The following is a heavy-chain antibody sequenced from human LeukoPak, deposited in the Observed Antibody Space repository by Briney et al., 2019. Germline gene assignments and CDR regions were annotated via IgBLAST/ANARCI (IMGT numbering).Heavy chain of an antibody. J-gene: IGHJ6*03. CDR3: ARGSYSFKGDYYYYYMDV. D-gene: IGHD4-11*01. CDR1: GYTFTSYY. Sequence: GASVKVSCKASGYTFTSYYMHWVRQAPGQGLEWMGWMNPNSGNTGYAQKFQGRVTITRNTSISTAYMELSSLRSEDTAVYYCARGSYSFKGDYYYYYMDVWGKGTTVTVSS. V-gene: IGHV1-8*03. CDR2: MNPNSGNT.